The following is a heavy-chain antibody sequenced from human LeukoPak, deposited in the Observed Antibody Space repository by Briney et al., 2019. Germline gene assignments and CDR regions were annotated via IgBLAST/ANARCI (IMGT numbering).Heavy chain of an antibody. CDR2: ISANGRST. D-gene: IGHD6-6*01. V-gene: IGHV3-23*01. J-gene: IGHJ4*02. Sequence: GGSLRLSCAASGLIFSNYVMSWVRQAPGKGLEWVSAISANGRSTYYADSVKGRFTVSRDNSKNMLYLQMNRLRDEDTAVYYCAKDLYSSSSDYWGQGTLVTVSS. CDR1: GLIFSNYV. CDR3: AKDLYSSSSDY.